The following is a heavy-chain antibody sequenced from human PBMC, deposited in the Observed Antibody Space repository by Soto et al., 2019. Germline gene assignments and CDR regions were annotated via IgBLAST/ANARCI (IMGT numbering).Heavy chain of an antibody. D-gene: IGHD3-22*01. CDR2: IIPIFGTA. V-gene: IGHV1-69*01. J-gene: IGHJ4*02. Sequence: QVQLVQSGAEVKKPGSSVKVSCKASGGTFSSYAISWVRQAPGQGLEWMGGIIPIFGTANYAQKFQGRVTITADESTSTAYMGLSSLRSENTAVYYCGYHYYDSSGYYYGAYYFDYWGQGTLVTVSS. CDR3: GYHYYDSSGYYYGAYYFDY. CDR1: GGTFSSYA.